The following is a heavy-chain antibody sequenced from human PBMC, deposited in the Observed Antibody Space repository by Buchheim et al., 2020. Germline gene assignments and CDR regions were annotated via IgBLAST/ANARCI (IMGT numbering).Heavy chain of an antibody. CDR2: IYYSGTT. CDR1: GGSISSGDYY. J-gene: IGHJ4*02. D-gene: IGHD3-3*01. Sequence: QVQLQESGPGLVKPSQTLSLTCTVSGGSISSGDYYWSWIRQPPGKGLEWIGYIYYSGTTYYNPSLKSRVTISVNTSNNQFLLKLSSVTAADTAVYYCAREDFGVVIPGYFDYWGQGTL. CDR3: AREDFGVVIPGYFDY. V-gene: IGHV4-30-4*01.